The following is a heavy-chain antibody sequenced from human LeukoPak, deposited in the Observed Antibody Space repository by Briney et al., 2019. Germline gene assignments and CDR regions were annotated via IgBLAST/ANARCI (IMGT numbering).Heavy chain of an antibody. CDR3: ARGRDLYSSSWHYFDC. D-gene: IGHD6-13*01. J-gene: IGHJ4*02. Sequence: PSETLSLTCAGSGGSFSGFYWTWIRQPPGKGLEWIGEINHSGSTNYNPSLKSRVTISVDTSKNQFSLKLSSVTAADTAVYYCARGRDLYSSSWHYFDCWGQGTLVTVSS. V-gene: IGHV4-34*01. CDR2: INHSGST. CDR1: GGSFSGFY.